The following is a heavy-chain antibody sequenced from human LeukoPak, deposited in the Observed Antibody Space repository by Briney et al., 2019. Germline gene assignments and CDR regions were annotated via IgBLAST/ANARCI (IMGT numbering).Heavy chain of an antibody. CDR2: IRYDGSNQ. J-gene: IGHJ4*02. CDR3: ARYPSGRYCSGGICSYFDY. CDR1: GFTFSNCG. Sequence: GGSLRLSCAASGFTFSNCGMHWVRQAPGKGLEWVSFIRYDGSNQYYADSVMGRFTVSRDNSKNTLYLQMNSLRVEDTAVHYCARYPSGRYCSGGICSYFDYWGQGTLVTVSS. D-gene: IGHD2-15*01. V-gene: IGHV3-30*02.